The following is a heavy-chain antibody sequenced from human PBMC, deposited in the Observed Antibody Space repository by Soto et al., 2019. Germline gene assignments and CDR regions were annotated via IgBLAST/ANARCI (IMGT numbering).Heavy chain of an antibody. Sequence: QVQLVQSGTEVKKPGASVKVSCKASGYTFTSYGISWVRQAPGQGLEWMGWIRVHNGHTDYAQKFQGRVTMTTDTTTSTAYMELRSLSSDDAAGYYCATSYDSGFDPWGQGTLVTVSS. CDR1: GYTFTSYG. CDR2: IRVHNGHT. CDR3: ATSYDSGFDP. V-gene: IGHV1-18*04. J-gene: IGHJ5*01. D-gene: IGHD5-12*01.